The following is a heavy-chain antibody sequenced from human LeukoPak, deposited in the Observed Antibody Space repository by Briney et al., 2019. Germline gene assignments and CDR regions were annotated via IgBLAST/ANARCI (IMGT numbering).Heavy chain of an antibody. J-gene: IGHJ5*02. CDR2: INHSGST. Sequence: PSETLSLTCAVYGGSFSGYYWSWIRQPPGKGLEWIGDINHSGSTNYNPSLKSRVTISVDTSKNQFSLKLSSVTAADTAVYYCAKSHSQYQLLYRGWFDPWGQGTLVTVSS. D-gene: IGHD2-2*02. CDR1: GGSFSGYY. CDR3: AKSHSQYQLLYRGWFDP. V-gene: IGHV4-34*01.